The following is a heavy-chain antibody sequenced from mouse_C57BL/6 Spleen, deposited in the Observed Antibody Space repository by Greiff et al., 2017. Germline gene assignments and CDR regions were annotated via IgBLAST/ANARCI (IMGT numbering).Heavy chain of an antibody. CDR3: AREDGDYLYYYAMDY. D-gene: IGHD2-13*01. CDR2: IYPGDGDT. CDR1: GYAFSSSW. V-gene: IGHV1-82*01. J-gene: IGHJ4*01. Sequence: VHLVESGPELVKPGASVKISCKASGYAFSSSWMNWVKQRPGKGLEWIGRIYPGDGDTNYNGKFKGKATLTADKSSRTAYMQLSSLTSEDSAVYFCAREDGDYLYYYAMDYWGQGTSVTVSS.